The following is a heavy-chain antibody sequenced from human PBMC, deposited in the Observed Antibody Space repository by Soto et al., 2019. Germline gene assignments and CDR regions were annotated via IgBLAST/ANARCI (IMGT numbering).Heavy chain of an antibody. CDR1: GFTFSSYW. J-gene: IGHJ5*02. CDR3: ARDPYGSGSWPNWFDP. D-gene: IGHD3-10*01. CDR2: IKQDGSEK. Sequence: PGGSLRLSCAASGFTFSSYWMSWVRQAPGKGLEWVANIKQDGSEKYYVDSVKGRFTISRDNAKNSLYLQMNSLRAEDTAVYYCARDPYGSGSWPNWFDPWGQGTLVTVSS. V-gene: IGHV3-7*03.